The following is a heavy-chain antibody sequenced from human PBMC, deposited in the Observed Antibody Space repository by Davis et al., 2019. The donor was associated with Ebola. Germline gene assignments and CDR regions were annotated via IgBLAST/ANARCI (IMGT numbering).Heavy chain of an antibody. Sequence: GESLKISCVASGFTLNNAWMSWVRQAPGKGLEWVGRIKSKTDGGTTDYAAPVKGRFAMSRDDSKNTLYLQMNSLRAEDTAVYYCARGRVQAEGAFDIWGQGTMVTVSS. D-gene: IGHD3-10*01. CDR3: ARGRVQAEGAFDI. CDR2: IKSKTDGGTT. J-gene: IGHJ3*02. V-gene: IGHV3-15*01. CDR1: GFTLNNAW.